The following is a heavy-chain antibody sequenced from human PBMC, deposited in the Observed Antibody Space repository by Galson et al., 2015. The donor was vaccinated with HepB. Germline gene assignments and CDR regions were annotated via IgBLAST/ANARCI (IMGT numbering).Heavy chain of an antibody. V-gene: IGHV3-23*01. CDR2: INSNGGST. D-gene: IGHD3-3*01. CDR1: GFSFSYYA. Sequence: SLRLSCAASGFSFSYYAMTWVRQAPGKGLEWVSTINSNGGSTYYADSVKGRFTISRDNSKSTLYLQTNSLRAEDTAVFYCAKGYDFWSGYTYWYFDLWGRGTLVTVSS. CDR3: AKGYDFWSGYTYWYFDL. J-gene: IGHJ2*01.